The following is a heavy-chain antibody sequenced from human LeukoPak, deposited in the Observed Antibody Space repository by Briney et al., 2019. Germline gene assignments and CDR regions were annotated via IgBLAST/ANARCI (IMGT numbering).Heavy chain of an antibody. Sequence: ASVKVSCKASGYTFTGYYMHWVRQAPGQGLEWMGWINPNSGGTNYAQKFQGRVTMTRDTSISTAYMELSRLRSDDTAVYYCGRLGQTSAYYTVFLWGQGTLVTVSS. CDR1: GYTFTGYY. J-gene: IGHJ4*02. CDR3: GRLGQTSAYYTVFL. V-gene: IGHV1-2*02. CDR2: INPNSGGT. D-gene: IGHD3-22*01.